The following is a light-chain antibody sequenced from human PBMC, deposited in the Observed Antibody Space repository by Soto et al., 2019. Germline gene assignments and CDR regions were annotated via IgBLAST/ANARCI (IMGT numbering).Light chain of an antibody. CDR2: SAS. CDR3: LQHNTSPPV. CDR1: QDIRND. Sequence: DIQMTQSPSTLSASVGDRVTITCRASQDIRNDLGWYQQKLGKAPKRLIYSASILQSGVPSRFSDSGSGTEFTLTISSLQPEDFATYYCLQHNTSPPVLGQGTKLDIK. V-gene: IGKV1-17*01. J-gene: IGKJ2*01.